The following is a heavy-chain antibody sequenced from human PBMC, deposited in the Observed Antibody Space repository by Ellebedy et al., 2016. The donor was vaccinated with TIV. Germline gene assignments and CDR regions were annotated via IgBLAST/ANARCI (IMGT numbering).Heavy chain of an antibody. J-gene: IGHJ5*02. V-gene: IGHV3-7*01. Sequence: GGSLRLSXAAPGFTFSNFWMSWVRQAPGKGLEYVASIKQDGNEKYYVDSVKGRFTISRDNAKNSLYLQMNSLRAEDTAVYYCAHATVRAWGQGTLVTVSS. CDR1: GFTFSNFW. CDR2: IKQDGNEK. D-gene: IGHD3-10*01. CDR3: AHATVRA.